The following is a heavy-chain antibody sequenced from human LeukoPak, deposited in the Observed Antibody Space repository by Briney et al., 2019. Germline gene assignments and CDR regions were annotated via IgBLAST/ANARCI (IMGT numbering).Heavy chain of an antibody. D-gene: IGHD3-3*01. V-gene: IGHV3-7*03. J-gene: IGHJ2*01. CDR3: ARAEWSNWYFDL. CDR1: GFAFSTYW. CDR2: IKQDGSEK. Sequence: GGSLRLSCAASGFAFSTYWMNWVRQAPGKGLEWVANIKQDGSEKYYVDSVKGRFTLSRDSAKNSLYLQMNSLRAEDTAVYYCARAEWSNWYFDLWGRGTLVTVSS.